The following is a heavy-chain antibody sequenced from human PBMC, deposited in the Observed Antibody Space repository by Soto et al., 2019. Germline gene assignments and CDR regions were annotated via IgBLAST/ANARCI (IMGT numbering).Heavy chain of an antibody. CDR2: MNPNSGNT. CDR3: ARERTGTTSMDV. CDR1: RYTFTSYD. V-gene: IGHV1-8*01. J-gene: IGHJ6*02. D-gene: IGHD1-1*01. Sequence: QVQLVQSGAEVKKPGASVKVSCKASRYTFTSYDINWVRQATGQGLEWMGWMNPNSGNTGYAQKFRGRVTMTRNTSISTAYMELSSLRSEDTAVYYCARERTGTTSMDVRGQGTTVTVSS.